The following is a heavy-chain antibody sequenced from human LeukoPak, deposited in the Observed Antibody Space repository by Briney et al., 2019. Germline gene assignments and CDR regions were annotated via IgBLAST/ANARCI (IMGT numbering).Heavy chain of an antibody. CDR1: GGSISSGGYY. D-gene: IGHD2-2*01. CDR2: IYYSGSGST. J-gene: IGHJ4*02. V-gene: IGHV4-61*08. CDR3: ARSGGIYCSSTSCYDY. Sequence: PSETLSLTCTVSGGSISSGGYYWSWIRQPPGKGLEWIGYIYYSGSGSTNYNPSLKSRVTISVDTSRNQFSLNLSSVTAADTAVYYCARSGGIYCSSTSCYDYWGQGTLVTVSS.